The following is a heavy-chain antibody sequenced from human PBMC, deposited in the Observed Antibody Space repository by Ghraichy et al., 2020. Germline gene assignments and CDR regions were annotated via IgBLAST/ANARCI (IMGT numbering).Heavy chain of an antibody. Sequence: GESLNISCAVSGFKFTDYWMTWVRQAPGKGLEWVANIKEDGSEKYYVDSVKGRFTVSRDNAKNSVYLQMSSLRAEDTAVYYCARAEANGFGPWGQGTLVIVSS. CDR3: ARAEANGFGP. D-gene: IGHD2-8*01. V-gene: IGHV3-7*03. CDR1: GFKFTDYW. CDR2: IKEDGSEK. J-gene: IGHJ5*02.